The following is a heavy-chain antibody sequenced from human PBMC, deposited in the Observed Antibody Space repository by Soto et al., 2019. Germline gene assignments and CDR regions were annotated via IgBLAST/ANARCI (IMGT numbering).Heavy chain of an antibody. V-gene: IGHV4-59*11. Sequence: QVQLHESGPGLLKPSETLSLTCSVSGVSTSNHYWTWIRQPPGQGPEWIGCIYYRGTTNYNASFNXRXTLXVDTSKNQLSLRLTSVTTADTAVYYCARGGGSPYHDHEFDYWGQGILVTVSS. CDR2: IYYRGTT. J-gene: IGHJ4*02. D-gene: IGHD2-2*01. CDR1: GVSTSNHY. CDR3: ARGGGSPYHDHEFDY.